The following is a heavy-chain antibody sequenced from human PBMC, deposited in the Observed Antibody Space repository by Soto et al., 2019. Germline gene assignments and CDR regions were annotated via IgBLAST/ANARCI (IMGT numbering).Heavy chain of an antibody. CDR3: ASSSIAALDY. CDR2: FNPHSGST. D-gene: IGHD6-6*01. V-gene: IGHV1-2*04. Sequence: ASVKVSCKASGYTFTGYYLHWVRQAPGQGLEWMGSFNPHSGSTNYAQDFQGWVTMTGDTSTSTAYMELSRLRSEDTAVYYCASSSIAALDYWGQGTLVTVSS. CDR1: GYTFTGYY. J-gene: IGHJ4*02.